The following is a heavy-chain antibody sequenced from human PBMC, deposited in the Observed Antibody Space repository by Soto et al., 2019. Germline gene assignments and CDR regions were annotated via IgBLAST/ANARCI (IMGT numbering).Heavy chain of an antibody. CDR2: IYYSGST. V-gene: IGHV4-59*01. J-gene: IGHJ4*02. Sequence: SETLSLTCTVSGGSISSYYWSWIRQPPGKGLEWIGYIYYSGSTNYNPSLKSRVTISVDTSKNQFSLKLSSVTAADTAVYYCAMTYSGVDYWGQGTLVTVSS. D-gene: IGHD4-4*01. CDR3: AMTYSGVDY. CDR1: GGSISSYY.